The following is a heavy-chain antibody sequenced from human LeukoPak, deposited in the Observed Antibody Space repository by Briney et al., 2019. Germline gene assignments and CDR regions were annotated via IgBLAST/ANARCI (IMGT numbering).Heavy chain of an antibody. CDR2: IYYSGST. CDR3: ARFVTPRYYDSSGYPSYFDY. Sequence: SETLSLTCTVSGGSISSYYWSWIRQPPGKGLEWIGYIYYSGSTNYNPSLKSRVTISVDTSKNQFSLKLSSVTAADTAVYYCARFVTPRYYDSSGYPSYFDYWGQGTLVTVSS. D-gene: IGHD3-22*01. CDR1: GGSISSYY. V-gene: IGHV4-59*01. J-gene: IGHJ4*02.